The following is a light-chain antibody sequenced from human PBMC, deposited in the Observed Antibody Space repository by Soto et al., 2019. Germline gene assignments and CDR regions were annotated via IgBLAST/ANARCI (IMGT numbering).Light chain of an antibody. CDR3: QEYNTWPWT. CDR1: QSVNSN. CDR2: GAS. J-gene: IGKJ1*01. V-gene: IGKV3-15*01. Sequence: EIVLTQSPGTLSLSPGERATLSCRASQSVNSNLAWYQQKLGQAPRVLIYGASTRATGVPDRFSGSGSGTEFILTISSLQSEDFAVYYCQEYNTWPWTFCQGTKVEIK.